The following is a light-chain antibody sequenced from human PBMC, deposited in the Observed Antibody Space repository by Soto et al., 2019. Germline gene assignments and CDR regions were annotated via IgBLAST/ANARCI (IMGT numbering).Light chain of an antibody. Sequence: DIVMTQTPFSLSVTPGQPASISCKSSQSLLPNNGKTYLYWFLQKPGQPPQALMYEVSNRFSGVPDRFSGSGSGTDFTLKISRVEAEDVGIYYCMQSIQFPLTVGGGTKVDIK. CDR2: EVS. J-gene: IGKJ4*01. CDR1: QSLLPNNGKTY. V-gene: IGKV2D-29*01. CDR3: MQSIQFPLT.